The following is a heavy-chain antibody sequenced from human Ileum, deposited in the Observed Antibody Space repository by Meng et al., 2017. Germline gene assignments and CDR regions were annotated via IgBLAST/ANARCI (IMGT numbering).Heavy chain of an antibody. Sequence: LQRAGPGLVDPSGLLALTCCVSGDSIICSFYWSWVRQSPGRGLEWIGQMYLPGSPNYNPSLESRVTISEDKSMNQFSLRLTSVTAADTAIFYCVRHGGKYFDYWGQGILVTVSS. D-gene: IGHD2-15*01. CDR3: VRHGGKYFDY. CDR1: GDSIICSFY. V-gene: IGHV4-4*02. J-gene: IGHJ4*02. CDR2: MYLPGSP.